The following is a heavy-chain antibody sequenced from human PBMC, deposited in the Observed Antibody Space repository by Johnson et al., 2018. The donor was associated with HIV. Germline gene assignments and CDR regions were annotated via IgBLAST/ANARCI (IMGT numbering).Heavy chain of an antibody. D-gene: IGHD6-13*01. CDR1: GFTFSDYA. V-gene: IGHV3-30*02. CDR3: ARALSSSPDAFDI. Sequence: QVHLVESGGGAVQPGGSLRLSCVASGFTFSDYAMHWVRQAPGKGLEWAAFIRYDGSNKYYADSVKGRFTISRDNSKNTLYLQMNSLRAEDTAVYYCARALSSSPDAFDIWGQGTMVTFSS. J-gene: IGHJ3*02. CDR2: IRYDGSNK.